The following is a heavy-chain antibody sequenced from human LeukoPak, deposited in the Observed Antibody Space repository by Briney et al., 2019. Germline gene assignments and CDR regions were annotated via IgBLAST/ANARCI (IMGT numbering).Heavy chain of an antibody. D-gene: IGHD6-13*01. CDR3: ASVPRSNWYPDT. V-gene: IGHV3-74*01. CDR2: INGDGSLI. J-gene: IGHJ5*02. CDR1: GFTFSNSW. Sequence: GGSLRLSCAASGFTFSNSWMHWVRQAPGKGMVWVSRINGDGSLIEFADSVKGRFAVSRDNAKNRLHLQMSSLRAEDTGVYYCASVPRSNWYPDTWGQGALVIVSS.